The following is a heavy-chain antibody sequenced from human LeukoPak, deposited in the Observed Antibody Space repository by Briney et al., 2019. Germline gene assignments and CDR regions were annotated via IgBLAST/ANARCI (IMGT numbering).Heavy chain of an antibody. V-gene: IGHV3-74*01. CDR2: VNSDGRST. CDR3: ARMITDYGGTD. CDR1: RFTFSSYW. J-gene: IGHJ4*02. D-gene: IGHD4-23*01. Sequence: PGGSLRLSCAASRFTFSSYWMHWVRQAPGKRLVWVSRVNSDGRSTSYADSVKGRFTISRDNAKNTLYLQMNSLRAEDTAVYYCARMITDYGGTDWGQGTLVTVSS.